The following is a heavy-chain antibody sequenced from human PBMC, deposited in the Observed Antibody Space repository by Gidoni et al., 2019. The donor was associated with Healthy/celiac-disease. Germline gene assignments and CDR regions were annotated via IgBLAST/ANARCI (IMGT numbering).Heavy chain of an antibody. J-gene: IGHJ3*02. Sequence: QVQLLEPGPGLVKPSETLSLTCTVSGGSISSYYWIWIRQSAGKGLEWIARNYTSGSTNSNPSLKSRVTMSVDTSKNKFSLKLSSVTAADTAVYYCARDGGDFYGSGSYWSGIDAFDIWGQGTMVTVSS. V-gene: IGHV4-4*07. CDR3: ARDGGDFYGSGSYWSGIDAFDI. CDR1: GGSISSYY. D-gene: IGHD3-10*01. CDR2: NYTSGST.